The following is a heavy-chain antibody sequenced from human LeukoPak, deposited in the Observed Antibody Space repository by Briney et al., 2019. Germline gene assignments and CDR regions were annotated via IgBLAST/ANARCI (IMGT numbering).Heavy chain of an antibody. V-gene: IGHV3-53*01. CDR3: ARVSTTQFYYDKSGYLDF. D-gene: IGHD3-22*01. Sequence: GGSLRLSCAVSGFPVRNNYMSWVRQAPGKGLEWVPVLYSAGSAYYGDSVKGRFTISTDDSKNTLYLQMNSLRAEDTAVYYCARVSTTQFYYDKSGYLDFWGQGTLVTVSS. CDR2: LYSAGSA. J-gene: IGHJ4*02. CDR1: GFPVRNNY.